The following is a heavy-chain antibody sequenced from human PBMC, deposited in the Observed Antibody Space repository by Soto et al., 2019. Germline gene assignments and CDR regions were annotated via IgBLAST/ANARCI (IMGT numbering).Heavy chain of an antibody. J-gene: IGHJ5*02. Sequence: EVQLLESGGGLVQPGGSLRLSCAASGFTFNSYAMSWVRQAPGKGLEWVSDISGSGGSTYYADSVKGRVTISRDNSKNILYLQMNSLRAEDTAVYYCAKGSGYSYGCTLWFDPWGQGTLVTVSS. CDR1: GFTFNSYA. CDR2: ISGSGGST. CDR3: AKGSGYSYGCTLWFDP. D-gene: IGHD5-18*01. V-gene: IGHV3-23*01.